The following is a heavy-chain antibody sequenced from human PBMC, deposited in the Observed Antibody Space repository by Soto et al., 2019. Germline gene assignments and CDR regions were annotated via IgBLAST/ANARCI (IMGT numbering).Heavy chain of an antibody. CDR3: ARRTSGYFGY. Sequence: EVQLLESGGGLVQPGGSLTLSCAASGFTFSDYTMRWVRQAPGKVLECVSVILSDHNTYYADSVRGRFTITRDNSKNTLCLEMNRLRAEDTAVYYCARRTSGYFGYWGQGTVVTVSS. D-gene: IGHD6-19*01. V-gene: IGHV3-23*03. J-gene: IGHJ4*02. CDR1: GFTFSDYT. CDR2: ILSDHNT.